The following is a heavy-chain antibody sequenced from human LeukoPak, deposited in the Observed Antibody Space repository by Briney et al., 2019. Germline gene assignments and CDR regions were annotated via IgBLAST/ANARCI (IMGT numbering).Heavy chain of an antibody. J-gene: IGHJ4*02. CDR1: GGSISSGSYY. CDR2: IYTSGST. CDR3: ASSPYYYDSSGYYYGYYFDY. D-gene: IGHD3-22*01. V-gene: IGHV4-61*02. Sequence: SQTLSLTCTVSGGSISSGSYYWSWIRQPAGKGLEWIGRIYTSGSTNYNPSLKSRVTISVDTSKNQFSLKLSSMTAADTAVYYCASSPYYYDSSGYYYGYYFDYWGQGTLVTVSS.